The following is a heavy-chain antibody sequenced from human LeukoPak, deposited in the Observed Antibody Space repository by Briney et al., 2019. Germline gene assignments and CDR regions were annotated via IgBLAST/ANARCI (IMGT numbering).Heavy chain of an antibody. CDR1: GFTFSSYA. CDR2: ISGSGGGT. D-gene: IGHD2-21*01. Sequence: GGSLRLSCAASGFTFSSYAMSWVRQAPGKGLEWVSGISGSGGGTYYADSVKGRFTISRDNSKNTLYLQINSLRAEDTAVYYCAKVEAPFQYYYYYMDVWGKGTTVTVSS. V-gene: IGHV3-23*01. J-gene: IGHJ6*03. CDR3: AKVEAPFQYYYYYMDV.